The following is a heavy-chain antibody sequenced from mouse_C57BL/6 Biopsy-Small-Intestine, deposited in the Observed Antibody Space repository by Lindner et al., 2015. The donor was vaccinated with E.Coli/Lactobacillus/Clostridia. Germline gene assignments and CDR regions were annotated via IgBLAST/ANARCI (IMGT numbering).Heavy chain of an antibody. V-gene: IGHV5-17*01. CDR3: ARHGITWFAY. D-gene: IGHD2-1*01. CDR1: GFTFSDYG. Sequence: QLQESGGGLVKPGGSLKLSCAASGFTFSDYGMHWVRQAPEKGLEWVAYISSGSSTIYYADTVKGRFTISRDNAKNTLFLQMTSLRSEDTAMYYCARHGITWFAYWGQGTLVTVSA. J-gene: IGHJ3*01. CDR2: ISSGSSTI.